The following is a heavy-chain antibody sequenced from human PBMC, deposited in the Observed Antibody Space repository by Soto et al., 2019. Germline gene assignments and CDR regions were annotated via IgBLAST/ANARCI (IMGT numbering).Heavy chain of an antibody. J-gene: IGHJ4*02. CDR2: ISDDGYTI. CDR3: AKPLSPFSSSSIDY. V-gene: IGHV3-11*01. D-gene: IGHD6-19*01. CDR1: GFTFSDFY. Sequence: QVQLVESGGGLVKPGGSLRLSCATSGFTFSDFYMSWVRQAPGKGPEWVSYISDDGYTIYYANSVKGRFTISRDNAKNSLDLQMTNLRAEDTAVYYCAKPLSPFSSSSIDYWAQGTLVTVSS.